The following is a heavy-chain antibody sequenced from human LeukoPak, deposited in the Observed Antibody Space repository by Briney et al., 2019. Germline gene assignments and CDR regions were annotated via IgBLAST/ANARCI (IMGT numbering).Heavy chain of an antibody. V-gene: IGHV3-7*01. D-gene: IGHD3-16*02. CDR1: GFTFSSYW. Sequence: GGSLRLSCAASGFTFSSYWMSWVRQAPGKGLEWVANIKQDGSDKYYVDSVKGRFTISRDNGKNSLYLQMNSLRAEDTAVYYCAASASGYVWGSYRPSHFDYWGPGTLVTVSS. CDR3: AASASGYVWGSYRPSHFDY. J-gene: IGHJ4*02. CDR2: IKQDGSDK.